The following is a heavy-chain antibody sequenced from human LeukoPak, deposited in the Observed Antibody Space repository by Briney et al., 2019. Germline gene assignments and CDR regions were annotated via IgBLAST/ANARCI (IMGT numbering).Heavy chain of an antibody. V-gene: IGHV4-59*01. CDR1: GASISSYF. Sequence: PSETLSLTCTVSGASISSYFWSWIRQPPGKGLEWIGYVYYNGITNYNPSLKSRVSISLDTSKNQFSLKLNSVTAADTAVYYCASQLGGTTFHWGQGTLVTVSS. J-gene: IGHJ4*02. CDR3: ASQLGGTTFH. D-gene: IGHD1-1*01. CDR2: VYYNGIT.